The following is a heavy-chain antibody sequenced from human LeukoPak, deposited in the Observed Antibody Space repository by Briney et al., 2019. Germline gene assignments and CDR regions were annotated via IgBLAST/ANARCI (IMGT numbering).Heavy chain of an antibody. D-gene: IGHD2-2*01. CDR3: VRYYCSSTSCYAGLYGMDV. J-gene: IGHJ6*02. CDR1: GYTYTNYG. V-gene: IGHV1-18*01. Sequence: VASVKVSCKASGYTYTNYGITWVRQAPGQGLEWMGWVSPYNGNTKYAQKLRDRVTMTTDTSTTTAYVELRSLGSDDTAVYYCVRYYCSSTSCYAGLYGMDVWGQGTTVTVSS. CDR2: VSPYNGNT.